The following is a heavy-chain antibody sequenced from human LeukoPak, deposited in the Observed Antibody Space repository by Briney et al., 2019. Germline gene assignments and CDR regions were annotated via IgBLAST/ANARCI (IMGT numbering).Heavy chain of an antibody. D-gene: IGHD6-13*01. CDR1: GFTFSSYA. J-gene: IGHJ4*02. CDR2: ISGSGGST. CDR3: AKGYSSSWYVRYFDY. Sequence: GGSLRLSCAASGFTFSSYAMGWVRQAPGKGLEWVSAISGSGGSTYYADSEKGRFTISRDNSKNTLYLQMNSLRAEDTAVYYCAKGYSSSWYVRYFDYWGQGTLVTVSS. V-gene: IGHV3-23*01.